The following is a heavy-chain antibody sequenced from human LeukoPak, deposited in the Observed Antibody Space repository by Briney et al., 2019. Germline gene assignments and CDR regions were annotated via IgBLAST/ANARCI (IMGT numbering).Heavy chain of an antibody. CDR2: INHSGST. D-gene: IGHD3-22*01. CDR3: ARQSGSSGLLPWGY. J-gene: IGHJ4*02. CDR1: GGSFSGYY. V-gene: IGHV4-34*01. Sequence: SETLSLTCAVYGGSFSGYYWSWIRQPPGKGLEWIGEINHSGSTNYNPSLKSRVTISVDTSKNQFSLKLSSVTAADTAVYYCARQSGSSGLLPWGYWGQGTLVTVSS.